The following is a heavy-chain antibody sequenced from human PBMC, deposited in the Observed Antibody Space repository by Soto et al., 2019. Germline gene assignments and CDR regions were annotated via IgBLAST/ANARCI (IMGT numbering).Heavy chain of an antibody. Sequence: SSETLSLTCTVSGGSISSGGYYWSWIRQHPGKGLEWIGYIYYSGSTYYNPSLKSRVTISVDTSKNQFSLKLSSVTAADTAVYYCASLIHYCSGGSCYLRGSCFDPWGQGTLVTVSS. CDR2: IYYSGST. CDR1: GGSISSGGYY. J-gene: IGHJ5*02. V-gene: IGHV4-31*03. CDR3: ASLIHYCSGGSCYLRGSCFDP. D-gene: IGHD2-15*01.